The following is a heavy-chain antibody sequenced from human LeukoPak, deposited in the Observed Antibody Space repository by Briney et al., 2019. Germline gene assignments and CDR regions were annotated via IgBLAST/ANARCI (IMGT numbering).Heavy chain of an antibody. D-gene: IGHD2-15*01. V-gene: IGHV4-59*01. J-gene: IGHJ4*02. CDR3: ARDGYCTGGSCFLAY. Sequence: SETLSLTCAVYGGSFSGYYWSWIRQPPGKGLEWIGYIYYSGSTNYNPSLKSRVTISVDTSKNQFSLKLSSVTAADTAVYFCARDGYCTGGSCFLAYWGQGTLVTVSS. CDR1: GGSFSGYY. CDR2: IYYSGST.